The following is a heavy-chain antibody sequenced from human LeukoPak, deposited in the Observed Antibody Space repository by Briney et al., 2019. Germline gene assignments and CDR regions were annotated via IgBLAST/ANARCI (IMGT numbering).Heavy chain of an antibody. CDR3: ARRYYDFWSGYYIDY. J-gene: IGHJ4*02. CDR1: GYSFTSYW. V-gene: IGHV5-51*01. CDR2: IYPGDSDT. Sequence: GEPLKISCKGSGYSFTSYWIGWVRQMPGKGLEWMGIIYPGDSDTRYSPSFQGQVTISADKSISTAYLQWSSLKASDTAMYYCARRYYDFWSGYYIDYWGQGTLVTVSS. D-gene: IGHD3-3*01.